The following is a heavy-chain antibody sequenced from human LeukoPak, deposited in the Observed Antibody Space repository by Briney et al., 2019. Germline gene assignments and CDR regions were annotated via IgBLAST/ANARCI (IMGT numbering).Heavy chain of an antibody. J-gene: IGHJ3*02. CDR3: AKDQRRPSRAFDI. D-gene: IGHD2-2*01. CDR1: GFTFGTYI. CDR2: IGTSTSYI. V-gene: IGHV3-21*01. Sequence: GGSLRLSCAASGFTFGTYIMNWVRQTPGKGLEWVSSIGTSTSYIYYADSVKGRFTISRDNSKNTLYLQMNSLRAEDTAVYYCAKDQRRPSRAFDIWGQGTMVTVSS.